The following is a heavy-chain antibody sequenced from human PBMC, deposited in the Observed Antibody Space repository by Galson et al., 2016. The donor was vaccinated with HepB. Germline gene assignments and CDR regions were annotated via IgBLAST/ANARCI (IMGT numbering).Heavy chain of an antibody. V-gene: IGHV3-74*01. CDR1: GFTFEDYV. Sequence: SLRLSCAASGFTFEDYVIHWVRQAPGKGLVWVSRINGDGSITDYADSVKGRFTISRDNFKNTLYLQMNSLRAEDTAVYYCLRQSKRENFDYRGQGTLVTVSS. J-gene: IGHJ4*02. D-gene: IGHD5-24*01. CDR2: INGDGSIT. CDR3: LRQSKRENFDY.